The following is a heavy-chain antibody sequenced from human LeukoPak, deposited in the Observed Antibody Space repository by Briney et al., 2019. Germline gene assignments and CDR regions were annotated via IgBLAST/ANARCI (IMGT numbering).Heavy chain of an antibody. V-gene: IGHV1-2*02. CDR3: ARVKEETPATSPDYFQH. J-gene: IGHJ1*01. Sequence: ASVKVSCKTSGYTFRDYFIHWVRQAPGQGLEWMGWINPNSGGTSYAQKFQGTVTMTRDTSISTAYMELRRLTSDDTAVYYCARVKEETPATSPDYFQHWGQGALVTVSS. CDR2: INPNSGGT. CDR1: GYTFRDYF. D-gene: IGHD1-14*01.